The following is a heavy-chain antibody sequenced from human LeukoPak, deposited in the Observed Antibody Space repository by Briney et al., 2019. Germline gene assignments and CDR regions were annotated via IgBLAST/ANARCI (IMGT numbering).Heavy chain of an antibody. D-gene: IGHD1-1*01. J-gene: IGHJ4*02. Sequence: ASVKDSCKASGYTFTSYDINWMRQATGQGLEWMGWMNPNSGNTGYAQKFQDRVTMTRNTSINTAYMELSSLRSEDTAVYYCAREDQPLDRNYFDYWGQGTLVTVSS. CDR3: AREDQPLDRNYFDY. CDR2: MNPNSGNT. CDR1: GYTFTSYD. V-gene: IGHV1-8*01.